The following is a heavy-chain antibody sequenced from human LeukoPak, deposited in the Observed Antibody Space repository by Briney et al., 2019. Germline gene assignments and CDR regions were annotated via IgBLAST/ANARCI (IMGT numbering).Heavy chain of an antibody. D-gene: IGHD1-26*01. J-gene: IGHJ3*02. Sequence: GGSLRLSCAASGFTFSNYAMHWVRQAPGKGLGYVSAISSNGGSTYYANSVKGRFTISRDNSKNTLYLQMGSLRAEDMAVYYCARSIVGEDAFDIWGQGTMVTVSS. CDR3: ARSIVGEDAFDI. V-gene: IGHV3-64*01. CDR2: ISSNGGST. CDR1: GFTFSNYA.